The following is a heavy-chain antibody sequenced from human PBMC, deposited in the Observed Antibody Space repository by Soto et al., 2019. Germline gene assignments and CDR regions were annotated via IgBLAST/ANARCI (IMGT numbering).Heavy chain of an antibody. J-gene: IGHJ2*01. CDR3: SKGTDTIGYGYFDL. V-gene: IGHV3-30*18. CDR2: ISYDGVNK. Sequence: QVQLVESGGGVVQPGRSLRLSCAASGLTFSSYGMHWVRQAPGTGLEWVGLISYDGVNKYYADSVEGRFTISRDNSKNTLYLQMNSLRTEDTAVYYCSKGTDTIGYGYFDLWGRGTLVTISS. CDR1: GLTFSSYG.